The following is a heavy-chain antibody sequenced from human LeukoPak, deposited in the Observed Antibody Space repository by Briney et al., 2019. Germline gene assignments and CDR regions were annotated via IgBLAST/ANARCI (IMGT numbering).Heavy chain of an antibody. J-gene: IGHJ4*02. V-gene: IGHV3-23*01. CDR3: AKDNPGSSWFNYFDY. Sequence: SGGSLRLSCAASGFTFSSYAMSWVRQAPGKGLEWVSAISGSGGSTYYADSVKGRFTISRDNSKNTLYLQMNSLRAEDTAVYYCAKDNPGSSWFNYFDYWGQGTLVTVSS. CDR1: GFTFSSYA. CDR2: ISGSGGST. D-gene: IGHD6-13*01.